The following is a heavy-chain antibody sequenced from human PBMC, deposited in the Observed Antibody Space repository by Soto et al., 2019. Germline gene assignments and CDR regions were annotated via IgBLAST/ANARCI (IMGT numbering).Heavy chain of an antibody. CDR2: IYWDDDK. CDR1: GFSLSTSGVG. CDR3: AHNLAAGTSWFDP. V-gene: IGHV2-5*02. D-gene: IGHD6-13*01. Sequence: QITLKESGPTLVKPTQTLTLTCTFSGFSLSTSGVGVVWIRQPPGKALEWLGIIYWDDDKRYSPSLKSRLTITKDNSQHQVVLTMAHMDPVDTGTYYCAHNLAAGTSWFDPWGQGTLVPGSS. J-gene: IGHJ5*02.